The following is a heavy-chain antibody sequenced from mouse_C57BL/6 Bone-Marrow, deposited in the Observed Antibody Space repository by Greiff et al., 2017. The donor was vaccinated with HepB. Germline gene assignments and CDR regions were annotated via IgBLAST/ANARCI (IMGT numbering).Heavy chain of an antibody. CDR3: RASTGTGDFDY. J-gene: IGHJ2*01. D-gene: IGHD4-1*02. CDR1: GYPFTSSW. CDR2: INPSSGYT. V-gene: IGHV1-7*01. Sequence: QVQLQQSGAELPKLGASLKLSCKASGYPFTSSWLHWVKQRPGQGLEWIGYINPSSGYTKYNQKFKDKATLTADKSSSTAYMQLSSLTYEDSAVYYCRASTGTGDFDYWGQGTTLTVSS.